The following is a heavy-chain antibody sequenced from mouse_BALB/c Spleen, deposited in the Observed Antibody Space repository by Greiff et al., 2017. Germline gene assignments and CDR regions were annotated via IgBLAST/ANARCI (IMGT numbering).Heavy chain of an antibody. Sequence: EVKLVESGPGLVKPSQSLSLTCSVTGYSITSGYYWNWIRQFPGNKLEWMGYISYDGSNNYNPSLKNRISITRDTSKNQFFLKLNSVTTEDTATYYCASSYDYDGFAYWGQGTLVTVSA. V-gene: IGHV3-6*02. CDR3: ASSYDYDGFAY. D-gene: IGHD2-4*01. CDR2: ISYDGSN. J-gene: IGHJ3*01. CDR1: GYSITSGYY.